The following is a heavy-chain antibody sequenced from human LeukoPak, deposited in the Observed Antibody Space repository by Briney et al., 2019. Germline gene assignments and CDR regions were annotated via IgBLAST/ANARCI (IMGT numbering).Heavy chain of an antibody. CDR3: AKYYYGSGSYSFDI. CDR2: VNGGGDDT. CDR1: GFTFSSYA. V-gene: IGHV3-23*01. J-gene: IGHJ3*02. D-gene: IGHD3-10*01. Sequence: PGGSLRLSCAASGFTFSSYAMSWVRQAPGKGLEWVSAVNGGGDDTYYADSVKGRFTISRDNSKSTLYLQMSSLRAEDTAFYYCAKYYYGSGSYSFDIWGQGTMVTVSS.